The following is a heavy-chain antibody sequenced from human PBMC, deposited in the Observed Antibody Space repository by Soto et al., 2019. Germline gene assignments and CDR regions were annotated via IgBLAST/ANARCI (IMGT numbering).Heavy chain of an antibody. Sequence: ASVKVSCKASGYTFTSYAMHWVRQAPGQRLEWMGWINAGNGNTKYSQKFQGRVTITRDTSASTAYMELSSLRSEDTAVYYCARGSNYAPENWFDPWGQGTLVTVSS. CDR2: INAGNGNT. D-gene: IGHD4-4*01. J-gene: IGHJ5*02. CDR1: GYTFTSYA. V-gene: IGHV1-3*01. CDR3: ARGSNYAPENWFDP.